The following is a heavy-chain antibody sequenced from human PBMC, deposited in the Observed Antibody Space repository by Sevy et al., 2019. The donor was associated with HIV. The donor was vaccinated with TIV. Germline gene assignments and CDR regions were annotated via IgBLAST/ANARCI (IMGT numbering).Heavy chain of an antibody. V-gene: IGHV3-30*04. CDR1: GLTFRRYA. J-gene: IGHJ4*02. D-gene: IGHD2-15*01. CDR3: ARDGGGDYFDY. Sequence: GGSLRLSCAASGLTFRRYAMHWVRQAPGKGLEWVTVISYDGSNEYYIDSVKGRFTISRDNSKNILYLQMNSLRPEDTAVYYCARDGGGDYFDYWGQGTLVTVSS. CDR2: ISYDGSNE.